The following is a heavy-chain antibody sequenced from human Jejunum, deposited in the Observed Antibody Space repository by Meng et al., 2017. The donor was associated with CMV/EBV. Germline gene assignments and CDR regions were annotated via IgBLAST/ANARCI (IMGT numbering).Heavy chain of an antibody. CDR2: IRQDGNEK. CDR1: GFTFNGYW. D-gene: IGHD2-2*01. CDR3: ARTTSTTCYDY. V-gene: IGHV3-7*01. J-gene: IGHJ4*02. Sequence: SCAASGFTFNGYWMTWVRQAPGKGLEWVGNIRQDGNEKKYVDSVKGRFTISRDNAKSSLFLQMNSLRVEDTAVYYCARTTSTTCYDYWGQGTLVTVSS.